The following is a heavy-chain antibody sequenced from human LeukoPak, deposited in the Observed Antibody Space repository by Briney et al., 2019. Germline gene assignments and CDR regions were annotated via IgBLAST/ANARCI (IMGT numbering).Heavy chain of an antibody. Sequence: SETLSLTCAVDGGSFSGYYWSWIRQPPGKGLEWIGEINHRGSTNYNPSLKSRVTITVDTSKNQFSLKLSSVTAADTAVYYCARVRVAAAWDISYYYSGMDVWGQGTTVAVSS. CDR2: INHRGST. CDR3: ARVRVAAAWDISYYYSGMDV. V-gene: IGHV4-34*01. J-gene: IGHJ6*02. CDR1: GGSFSGYY. D-gene: IGHD6-13*01.